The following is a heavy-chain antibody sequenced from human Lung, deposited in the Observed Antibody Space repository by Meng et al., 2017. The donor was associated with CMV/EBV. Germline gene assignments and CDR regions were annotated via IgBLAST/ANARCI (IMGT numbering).Heavy chain of an antibody. CDR3: ARDYCSSTSCNRRITGTTPSSDYYYGMDV. D-gene: IGHD2-2*01. CDR2: IIPILGIA. J-gene: IGHJ6*04. CDR1: GCTXSSYA. Sequence: SXXVSXKASGCTXSSYAISWVLQAPGQGLEWMGGIIPILGIANYAQKFPGRVTITADKSTSTAYMELSSLRSEDTAVYYCARDYCSSTSCNRRITGTTPSSDYYYGMDVWXKGTTVTVSS. V-gene: IGHV1-69*10.